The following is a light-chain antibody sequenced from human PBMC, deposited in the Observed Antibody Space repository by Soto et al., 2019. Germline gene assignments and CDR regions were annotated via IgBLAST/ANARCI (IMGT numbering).Light chain of an antibody. CDR1: SSNIGTNT. CDR2: SNN. Sequence: QSALTQPPSASGTPGQRVTVSCSGSSSNIGTNTVNWYQQFPGTAPKLLIYSNNQRPSGVPDRFSGSKSGTSASLAISWLQSEDEADYYCAAWDDSLNGVVFGGGTKLTVL. CDR3: AAWDDSLNGVV. V-gene: IGLV1-44*01. J-gene: IGLJ2*01.